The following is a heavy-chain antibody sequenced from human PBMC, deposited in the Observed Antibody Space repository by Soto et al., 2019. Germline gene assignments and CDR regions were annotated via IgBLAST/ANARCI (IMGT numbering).Heavy chain of an antibody. CDR2: IYYSGGT. Sequence: PSETLSLTCTVSGGSISSGGYYWSWIRQHPGKVLEWIVYIYYSGGTYYNPSLKSRVTISVETSNNQFSLKLSSVTAADTCVYYCAREGAAAEYYYGMDVWGQGTTVTVSS. CDR3: AREGAAAEYYYGMDV. J-gene: IGHJ6*02. V-gene: IGHV4-31*03. D-gene: IGHD6-13*01. CDR1: GGSISSGGYY.